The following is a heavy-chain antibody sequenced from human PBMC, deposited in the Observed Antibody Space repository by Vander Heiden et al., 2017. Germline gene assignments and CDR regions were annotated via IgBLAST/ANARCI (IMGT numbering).Heavy chain of an antibody. Sequence: EVQLVESGGGSVQPGGSLRLSCAASGFTFSSYDMHCVRQATGKGLEWTSAIGTAGDTYYPGYVKGRFTISRENAKNSLYLQMNSRRAGDTAVYYCARANGDYYFDYWGQGTLVTVSS. CDR1: GFTFSSYD. V-gene: IGHV3-13*01. CDR2: IGTAGDT. J-gene: IGHJ4*02. CDR3: ARANGDYYFDY. D-gene: IGHD4-17*01.